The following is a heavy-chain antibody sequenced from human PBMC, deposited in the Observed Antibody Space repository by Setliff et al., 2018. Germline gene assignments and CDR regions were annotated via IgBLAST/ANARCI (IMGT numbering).Heavy chain of an antibody. J-gene: IGHJ4*02. CDR1: GFTFSSYA. CDR3: ARETPPYYFDY. V-gene: IGHV3-23*01. CDR2: ISGSGGST. Sequence: GGSLRLSSAASGFTFSSYAMSWVRQAPGKGLEWVSAISGSGGSTYYADSVKGRFTISRDNANNSLYLQMSSLRAEDTAVYYCARETPPYYFDYWGQGTLVTVSS.